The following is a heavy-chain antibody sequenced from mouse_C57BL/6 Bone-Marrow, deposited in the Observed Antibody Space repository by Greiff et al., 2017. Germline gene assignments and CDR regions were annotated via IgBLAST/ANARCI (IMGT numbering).Heavy chain of an antibody. Sequence: QVQLQQSGAELARPGASVKLSCKASGYTFTSYGISWVKQRTGQGLEWIGEIYPRSGNTYYNEKFKGKATLAADKSSSTAYMELRSLASEDSAVXFCARGGLRRGRYVDYWGQGTTLTVSS. CDR2: IYPRSGNT. J-gene: IGHJ2*01. CDR3: ARGGLRRGRYVDY. D-gene: IGHD2-4*01. CDR1: GYTFTSYG. V-gene: IGHV1-81*01.